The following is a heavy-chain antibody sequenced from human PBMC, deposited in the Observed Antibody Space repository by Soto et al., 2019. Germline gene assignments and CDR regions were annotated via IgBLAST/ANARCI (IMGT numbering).Heavy chain of an antibody. V-gene: IGHV1-46*01. Sequence: QVQLVQSGAEVKKSGAAVKLSCKASGYTFANFYIHWVRQAPGQGPEWVGMINPSGGATNYAEWFRGRVTMTRDMSTNTVFMELSGLRSDDTAVFYCARSRHEASFITCYGWFDPWGQGTLVTVSS. CDR1: GYTFANFY. CDR3: ARSRHEASFITCYGWFDP. D-gene: IGHD2-15*01. CDR2: INPSGGAT. J-gene: IGHJ5*02.